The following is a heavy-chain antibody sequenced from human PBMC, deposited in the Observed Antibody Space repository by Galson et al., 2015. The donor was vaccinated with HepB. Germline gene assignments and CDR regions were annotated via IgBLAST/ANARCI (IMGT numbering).Heavy chain of an antibody. J-gene: IGHJ5*02. D-gene: IGHD6-13*01. V-gene: IGHV3-30*02. CDR1: GFTFSSYG. CDR3: AKGGQPRQQLSPFDP. CDR2: IRYDGSNK. Sequence: SLRLSCAASGFTFSSYGMHWVRQAPGKGLEWVAFIRYDGSNKYYADSVKGRFTISRDNSKNTLYLQMNSLRAEDTAVYYCAKGGQPRQQLSPFDPWGQGTLVTVSS.